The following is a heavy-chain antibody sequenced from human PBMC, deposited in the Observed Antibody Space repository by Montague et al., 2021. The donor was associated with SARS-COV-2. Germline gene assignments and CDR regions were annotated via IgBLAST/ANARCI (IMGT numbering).Heavy chain of an antibody. CDR2: IHHGGST. CDR3: ARLGDGVVPSPILGVRPYYSYYYMDV. V-gene: IGHV4-34*01. D-gene: IGHD2-2*02. CDR1: GGSFSTYS. Sequence: ETLSLTCAVHGGSFSTYSWNWIRQPPGKGLEWIGEIHHGGSTNYNPSLKSRVTISADTSKNQFSLKLTSVAAADTAVYYCARLGDGVVPSPILGVRPYYSYYYMDVWGKGTTVTVSS. J-gene: IGHJ6*03.